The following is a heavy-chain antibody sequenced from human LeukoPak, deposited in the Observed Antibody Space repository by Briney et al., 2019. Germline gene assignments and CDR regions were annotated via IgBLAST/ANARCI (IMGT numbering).Heavy chain of an antibody. V-gene: IGHV4-30-4*08. D-gene: IGHD3-9*01. J-gene: IGHJ6*03. CDR3: ARDTPYYDILTGRRNMDV. CDR1: GGFISSGGYY. Sequence: PSETLSLICTVSGGFISSGGYYWSWIRQPPGKGLEWIGYIYYSGSTYYNPSLKSRVTISVDTSKNQFSLNLSSVTAADTAVYYCARDTPYYDILTGRRNMDVWGKGTTVTVSS. CDR2: IYYSGST.